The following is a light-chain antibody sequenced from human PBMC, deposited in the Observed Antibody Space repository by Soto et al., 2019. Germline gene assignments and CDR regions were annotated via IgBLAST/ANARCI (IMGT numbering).Light chain of an antibody. J-gene: IGKJ1*01. Sequence: EIVTTQSPATLSVSPGERSTLSCRASQSVNNNLAWYQQKPGQAPRLLIYGASTRATGIPARFSGSGSGTEFTLTISSLQSEDFAVYYCQQYNNWPRTFGQGTKV. V-gene: IGKV3-15*01. CDR1: QSVNNN. CDR3: QQYNNWPRT. CDR2: GAS.